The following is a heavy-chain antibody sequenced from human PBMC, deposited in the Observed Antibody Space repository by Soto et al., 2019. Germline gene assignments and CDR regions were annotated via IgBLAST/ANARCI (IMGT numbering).Heavy chain of an antibody. V-gene: IGHV1-18*01. CDR2: ISAYNGDT. Sequence: QVQLLQSGAEVKKPGASVKVSCKASGYTFTNYGITWVRQAPGQGLEWMGWISAYNGDTHYTQRLQGRVTMTTDTSASTAYMELRGLRSDDTAVYYCARVRQLVGYFHYYMDVWGKGTTVTVSS. CDR3: ARVRQLVGYFHYYMDV. CDR1: GYTFTNYG. D-gene: IGHD6-6*01. J-gene: IGHJ6*03.